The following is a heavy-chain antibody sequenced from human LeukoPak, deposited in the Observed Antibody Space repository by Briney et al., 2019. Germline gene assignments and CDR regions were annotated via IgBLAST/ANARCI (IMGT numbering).Heavy chain of an antibody. CDR1: GFTFSSYW. D-gene: IGHD3/OR15-3a*01. Sequence: PGGSLRLSCAASGFTFSSYWMSWVRQAPGKGLEWVAGIRGSGGSTKYADSVKGRFTISRDNPKNTLYLQMNSLRAEDTAVYFCAKRGVVIRVILVGFHKEAYYFESWGQGALVTVSS. J-gene: IGHJ4*02. CDR3: AKRGVVIRVILVGFHKEAYYFES. CDR2: IRGSGGST. V-gene: IGHV3-23*01.